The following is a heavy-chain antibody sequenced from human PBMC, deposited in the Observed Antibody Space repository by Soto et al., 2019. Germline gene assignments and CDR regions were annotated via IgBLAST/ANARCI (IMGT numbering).Heavy chain of an antibody. Sequence: SETLSLTCTVSGGSMRNYFWTWIRQPPGKRLEWIGYIHYSGTTSFFPSYNPSLRSRVTISEDTSKNQFSLKLLSVTTADTAVYFCAAGEASSRNLAPYYLDFWGQGTLVTVSS. CDR3: AAGEASSRNLAPYYLDF. V-gene: IGHV4-59*01. J-gene: IGHJ4*02. D-gene: IGHD6-13*01. CDR1: GGSMRNYF. CDR2: IHYSGTT.